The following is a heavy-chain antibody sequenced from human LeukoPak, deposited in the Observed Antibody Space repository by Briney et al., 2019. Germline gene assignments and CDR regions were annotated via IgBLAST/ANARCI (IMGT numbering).Heavy chain of an antibody. CDR1: EFTFSNYA. J-gene: IGHJ4*02. D-gene: IGHD1-26*01. CDR3: AKNPYSASYYCFDY. Sequence: GGSLRLSCAASEFTFSNYAMSWVRPAPRKGLEWVGVITGSGDAAACTDPVRGRFTISRDNSTSTLYLQMNSMRADDTAVYYCAKNPYSASYYCFDYWGQGTLVTVSS. CDR2: ITGSGDAA. V-gene: IGHV3-23*01.